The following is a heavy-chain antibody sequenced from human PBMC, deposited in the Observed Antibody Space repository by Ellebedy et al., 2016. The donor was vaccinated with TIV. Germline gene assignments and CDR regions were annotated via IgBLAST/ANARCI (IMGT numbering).Heavy chain of an antibody. CDR2: FYYTGTT. Sequence: MPSETLSLSCTVSADSTSSYYWRWIRQSPGPGLEWVRCFYYTGTTDFNPSLKSRVTISVDTSKNQFSLKLSSVTAADTGVYYCARDLFDFWSGFDGWGQGTTVTVSS. V-gene: IGHV4-59*01. CDR3: ARDLFDFWSGFDG. D-gene: IGHD3-3*01. CDR1: ADSTSSYY. J-gene: IGHJ6*02.